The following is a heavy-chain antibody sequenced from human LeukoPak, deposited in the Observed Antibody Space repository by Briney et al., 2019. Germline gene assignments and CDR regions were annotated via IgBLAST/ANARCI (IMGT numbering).Heavy chain of an antibody. D-gene: IGHD6-6*01. J-gene: IGHJ4*02. CDR1: GGSISSGGYY. V-gene: IGHV4-30-2*01. CDR3: ARDMAALYYFDY. Sequence: SQTLSLTCTVSGGSISSGGYYWSWIRQPPGTGLEWIGYIYHSGSTYYNPSLKSRVTISVDTSKNQFSLKLSSVTAADTAVYYCARDMAALYYFDYWGQGTLVTVSS. CDR2: IYHSGST.